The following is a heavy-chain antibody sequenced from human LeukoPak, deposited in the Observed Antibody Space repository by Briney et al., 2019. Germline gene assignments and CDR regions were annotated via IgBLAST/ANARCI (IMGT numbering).Heavy chain of an antibody. D-gene: IGHD2-21*02. CDR2: LTGNGRTT. CDR3: ARGRGYLMTDPGY. CDR1: GFPFSSYA. V-gene: IGHV3-23*01. Sequence: GGSLRLSCAASGFPFSSYAMSWVRQAPDQGLEWVSALTGNGRTTYYADSVKGRFTISRDNSKNTLYLQMSSLRVEDTAVYYCARGRGYLMTDPGYWGQGTLVTVSS. J-gene: IGHJ4*02.